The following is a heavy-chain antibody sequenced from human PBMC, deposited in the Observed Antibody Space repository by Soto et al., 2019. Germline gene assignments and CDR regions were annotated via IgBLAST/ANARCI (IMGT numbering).Heavy chain of an antibody. CDR1: GYTFTRSG. Sequence: ASVKVSCKASGYTFTRSGISWVRQDPGQGLEWMGWISTYNGDTNYAQTFQGRVTMTTDTSTSTVYMELRSLRSDDTAVYYCAREGVAPYYYYGMDVWGQGTPVTV. CDR2: ISTYNGDT. CDR3: AREGVAPYYYYGMDV. V-gene: IGHV1-18*01. J-gene: IGHJ6*02. D-gene: IGHD5-12*01.